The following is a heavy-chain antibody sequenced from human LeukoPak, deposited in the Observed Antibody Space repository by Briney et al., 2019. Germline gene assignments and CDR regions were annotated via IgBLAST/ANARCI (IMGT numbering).Heavy chain of an antibody. CDR2: INSDGSST. D-gene: IGHD6-19*01. Sequence: GGSLRLSCAASGFTFSSYWMHWVRQAPGKGLVWVSRINSDGSSTSYADSVKGRFTISRDNSKNTLFLQMNSLRADDTAVYYCATPGQWPVYFDYWGPGTLVTVSS. CDR3: ATPGQWPVYFDY. V-gene: IGHV3-74*01. CDR1: GFTFSSYW. J-gene: IGHJ4*02.